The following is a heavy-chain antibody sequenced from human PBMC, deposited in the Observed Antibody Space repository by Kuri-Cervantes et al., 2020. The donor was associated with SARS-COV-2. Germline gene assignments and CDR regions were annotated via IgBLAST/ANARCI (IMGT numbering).Heavy chain of an antibody. CDR1: AGTLSSCV. Sequence: SVKVSCKASAGTLSSCVISWVRQAPGQGLEWMGGIIPIFGTANYAQKSQGRVTITTDESTSTAYMELSSLRSEDTAVYYCESSIYSYGTYYYYYYYMDVWGKGTTVTVSS. V-gene: IGHV1-69*05. CDR3: ESSIYSYGTYYYYYYYMDV. CDR2: IIPIFGTA. J-gene: IGHJ6*03. D-gene: IGHD5-18*01.